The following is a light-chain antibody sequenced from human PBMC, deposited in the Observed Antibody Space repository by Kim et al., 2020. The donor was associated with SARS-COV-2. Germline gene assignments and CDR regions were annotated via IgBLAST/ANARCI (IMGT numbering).Light chain of an antibody. J-gene: IGLJ3*02. CDR3: QSYDSSLSGWV. Sequence: QSVLTQPPSVSGAPGQRVTISCTGSSSNIGAGYDVHWYQQLPGTAPKHLIYGNSNRPSGVPDRFSGSKSGTSASLAITGLQAEDEADYSCQSYDSSLSGWVFGGGTQLTVL. V-gene: IGLV1-40*01. CDR1: SSNIGAGYD. CDR2: GNS.